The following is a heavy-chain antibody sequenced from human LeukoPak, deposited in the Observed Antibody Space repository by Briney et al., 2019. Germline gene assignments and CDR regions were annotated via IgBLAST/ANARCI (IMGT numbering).Heavy chain of an antibody. CDR2: INRDGSST. CDR1: GFTFSSHW. Sequence: GGSLRLSCAASGFTFSSHWMHWVRQAPGKGLVWVSHINRDGSSTSYADSVKGRFTISRDSAKNTLYLQMNSLRTEDTALYYCAKAGMGATLYYGMDVWGQGTTVTVSS. CDR3: AKAGMGATLYYGMDV. J-gene: IGHJ6*02. V-gene: IGHV3-74*01. D-gene: IGHD1-26*01.